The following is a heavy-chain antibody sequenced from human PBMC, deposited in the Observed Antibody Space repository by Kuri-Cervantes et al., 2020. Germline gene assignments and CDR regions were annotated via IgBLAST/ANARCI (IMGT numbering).Heavy chain of an antibody. CDR2: ITPFNGNT. D-gene: IGHD4-11*01. V-gene: IGHV1-45*02. CDR1: GHTFTYRY. J-gene: IGHJ6*03. Sequence: SVKVSCKASGHTFTYRYLHWVRQAPGQALEWMGWITPFNGNTNYAQKFQGRVTITADKSTSTAYMELSSLRSEDTAVYYCARVPGYSNGGYYYYYYMDVWGKGTTVTVSS. CDR3: ARVPGYSNGGYYYYYYMDV.